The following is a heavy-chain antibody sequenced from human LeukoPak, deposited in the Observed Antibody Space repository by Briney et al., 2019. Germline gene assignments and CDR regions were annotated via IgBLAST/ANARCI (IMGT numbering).Heavy chain of an antibody. J-gene: IGHJ5*02. CDR1: GYTFTGYY. CDR2: INPNSGGT. CDR3: ARQAGNSSSGDSAGPVYNWFDP. Sequence: ASVTVSCKASGYTFTGYYMHWVRQAPGQGLEWMGWINPNSGGTNYAQKFQGWVTMTRDTSISTAYMELSRLRSDDTAVYYCARQAGNSSSGDSAGPVYNWFDPWGQGTLVTVSS. D-gene: IGHD6-6*01. V-gene: IGHV1-2*04.